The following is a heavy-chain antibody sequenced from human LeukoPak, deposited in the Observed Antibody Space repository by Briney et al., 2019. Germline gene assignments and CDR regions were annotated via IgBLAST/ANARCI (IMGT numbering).Heavy chain of an antibody. D-gene: IGHD6-13*01. V-gene: IGHV3-30*18. CDR3: AKDRETTASGTFDY. CDR2: ISEDGINK. Sequence: PGGSLRLSCAASGFTFSNYGMHWVRQAPGKGLEWVAGISEDGINKYYADSVKARFTISRDNSNNTLFLQMNNLRADDTAVYYCAKDRETTASGTFDYWGQGALVTVSS. CDR1: GFTFSNYG. J-gene: IGHJ4*02.